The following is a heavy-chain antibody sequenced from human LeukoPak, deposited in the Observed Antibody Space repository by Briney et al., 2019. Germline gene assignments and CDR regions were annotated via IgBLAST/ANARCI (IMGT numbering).Heavy chain of an antibody. Sequence: PSETLSLTYTVSGGSIGTYYWNWSRQPPGKGLEWIGYIYHSGSTNYNPSLQSRVTISVDTSKNQFSLNLNSVTAADTAVYYCARGGAARLHFQNWGQGTLVTVSS. D-gene: IGHD6-6*01. V-gene: IGHV4-59*01. CDR3: ARGGAARLHFQN. CDR1: GGSIGTYY. J-gene: IGHJ1*01. CDR2: IYHSGST.